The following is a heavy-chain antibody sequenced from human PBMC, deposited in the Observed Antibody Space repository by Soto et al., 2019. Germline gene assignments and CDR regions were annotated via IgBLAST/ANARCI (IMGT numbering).Heavy chain of an antibody. D-gene: IGHD2-15*01. J-gene: IGHJ3*02. CDR1: GGTFSSYA. CDR3: ARGGIVVVVAAISAFDI. V-gene: IGHV1-69*01. Sequence: QVQLVQSGAEVKKPGSSVKVSCKASGGTFSSYAISWVRQAPGQGLEWMGGIIPIFGTANYAQKFQGRVTITADESTSKAYMELSSLRSEDTAVYYCARGGIVVVVAAISAFDIWGQGTMVTVSS. CDR2: IIPIFGTA.